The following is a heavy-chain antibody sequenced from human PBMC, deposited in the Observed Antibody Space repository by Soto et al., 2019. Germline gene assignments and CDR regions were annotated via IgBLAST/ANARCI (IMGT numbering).Heavy chain of an antibody. CDR3: ARDREYSFGLTYDI. CDR1: GGSVSSDSYF. J-gene: IGHJ3*02. V-gene: IGHV4-61*01. D-gene: IGHD3-3*01. Sequence: QVQLQESGPGLVKPSETLSLTCTVSGGSVSSDSYFWSWVRQPPGKGLEWIGYVSYRGITTYNPALSSRVTVLFGPSKTQISLNLRSVTAADTAVYYCARDREYSFGLTYDIWGQGTMVTVSS. CDR2: VSYRGIT.